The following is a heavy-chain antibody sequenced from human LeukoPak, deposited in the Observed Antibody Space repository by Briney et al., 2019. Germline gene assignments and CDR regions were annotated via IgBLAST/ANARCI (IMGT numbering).Heavy chain of an antibody. D-gene: IGHD3-22*01. Sequence: GGSLRLSCAASGFTFSDYWMTWVRQAPGKGLEWVANIKQDGSEKDYVDSVKGRFTISRDNAKNSLYLQMDSLRVEDTAVYYCARIGGYSSGYYHWGQGTLVTVSS. V-gene: IGHV3-7*01. J-gene: IGHJ5*02. CDR3: ARIGGYSSGYYH. CDR1: GFTFSDYW. CDR2: IKQDGSEK.